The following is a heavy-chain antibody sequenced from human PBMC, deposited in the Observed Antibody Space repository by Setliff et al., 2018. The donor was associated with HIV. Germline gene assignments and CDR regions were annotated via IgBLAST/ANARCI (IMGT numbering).Heavy chain of an antibody. V-gene: IGHV4-59*12. CDR1: GDSLGSYS. J-gene: IGHJ4*02. Sequence: PSETLSLTCSVSGDSLGSYSWSWIRQPPGKGLEWIGYIYHSGSSNSNPSLKGRVTISGDTSKNQLSLRLTSMTAADTAVYYCARDGPQTYGDYERYYFDYWGQGTLVTVSS. CDR3: ARDGPQTYGDYERYYFDY. D-gene: IGHD4-17*01. CDR2: IYHSGSS.